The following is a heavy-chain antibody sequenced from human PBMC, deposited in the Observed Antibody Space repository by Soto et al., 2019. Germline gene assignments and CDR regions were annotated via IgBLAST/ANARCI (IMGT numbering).Heavy chain of an antibody. D-gene: IGHD3-3*01. V-gene: IGHV5-10-1*01. CDR1: GYSFTSYW. CDR2: IDPSDSYT. CDR3: ARHYVDFWSCYPPMDG. J-gene: IGHJ6*02. Sequence: PGESLKISCKGSGYSFTSYWISWVRQMPGKGLEWMGRIDPSDSYTNYSPSFQGHVTISADKSISTAYLRWSSLKASDTATYYCARHYVDFWSCYPPMDGWGQGTTVTAAS.